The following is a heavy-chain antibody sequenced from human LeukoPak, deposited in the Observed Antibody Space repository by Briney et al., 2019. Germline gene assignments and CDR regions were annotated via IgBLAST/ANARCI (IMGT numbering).Heavy chain of an antibody. J-gene: IGHJ4*02. Sequence: GGSLRLSCAASGFTFSNAWMNWVRQAPGKGLEWVALISFDGGNKYYADSVKGRFTISRDNSKITLYLQMNSLRAEDTAVYYCAKDYYDSSGYYLDYWGQGTLVTVSS. V-gene: IGHV3-30*18. D-gene: IGHD3-22*01. CDR3: AKDYYDSSGYYLDY. CDR1: GFTFSNAW. CDR2: ISFDGGNK.